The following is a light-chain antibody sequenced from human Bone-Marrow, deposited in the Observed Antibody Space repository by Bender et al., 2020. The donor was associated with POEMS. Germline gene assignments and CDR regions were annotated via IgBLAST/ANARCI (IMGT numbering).Light chain of an antibody. CDR3: QSYDNSLGGWV. Sequence: QSALTQPASVSGSPGQSVTIYCTGTSSDVGRYNYVSWYQQHPGKAPKLMIYEVSKRPSGVPDRFSGSKSGNTASLTVSGLQAEDEGDYYCQSYDNSLGGWVFGGGTKLTVL. CDR1: SSDVGRYNY. CDR2: EVS. V-gene: IGLV2-8*01. J-gene: IGLJ3*02.